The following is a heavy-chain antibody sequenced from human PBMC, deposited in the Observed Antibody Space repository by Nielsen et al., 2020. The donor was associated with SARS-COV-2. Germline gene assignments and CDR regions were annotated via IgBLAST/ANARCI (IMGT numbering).Heavy chain of an antibody. CDR2: ISGRGSMI. D-gene: IGHD6-19*01. J-gene: IGHJ6*02. V-gene: IGHV3-23*01. Sequence: GESLKISCAASGFIFDNYAMNWVRQAPGKGLEWVSTISGRGSMIYYTDSVKGRFTISRDSSKNTVFLEMNSLRAGDTAIYYCTKVPYSSGPPLFYGMDVWGQGTTVIVSS. CDR3: TKVPYSSGPPLFYGMDV. CDR1: GFIFDNYA.